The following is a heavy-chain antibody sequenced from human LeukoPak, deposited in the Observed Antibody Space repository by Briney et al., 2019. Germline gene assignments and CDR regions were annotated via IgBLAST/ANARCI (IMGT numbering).Heavy chain of an antibody. J-gene: IGHJ6*02. Sequence: GESLRISCKGSGYSFTSYWISWVRQMPGKGLEWMGRIDPSDSYTNYSPSFQGHVTISADKSLSTAYLQWSSLKASDTAMYYCATHDYGDYAYGMDVWGQGTTVTVSS. D-gene: IGHD4-17*01. V-gene: IGHV5-10-1*01. CDR2: IDPSDSYT. CDR3: ATHDYGDYAYGMDV. CDR1: GYSFTSYW.